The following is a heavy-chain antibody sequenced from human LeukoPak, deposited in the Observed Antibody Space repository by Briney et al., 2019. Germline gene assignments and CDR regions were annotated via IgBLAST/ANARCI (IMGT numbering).Heavy chain of an antibody. CDR2: ISGSGDTT. D-gene: IGHD3-10*01. J-gene: IGHJ4*02. V-gene: IGHV3-23*01. CDR3: AKDIHYFQSDY. CDR1: GFTFGDYV. Sequence: PGGSLRLSCASSGFTFGDYVMSWVRQAPGKGLDWVSSISGSGDTTYSADSVKGRFTISRDNSRNTLYLQMNSLTAEDTAVYYCAKDIHYFQSDYWGQGTLVTVSS.